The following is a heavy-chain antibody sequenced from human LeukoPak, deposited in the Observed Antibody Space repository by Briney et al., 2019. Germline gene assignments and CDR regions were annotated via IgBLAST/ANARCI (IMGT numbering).Heavy chain of an antibody. Sequence: GGSLRLSCAASGFTFSSYAMSWVRQAPGKGLEWVSGISASGGGTSYADSVKGRFTISRDNSKNTLDLQMNSLRGEDTAVYYCAKGVGATGFDPWGQGTLVTVSS. D-gene: IGHD1-26*01. J-gene: IGHJ5*02. CDR1: GFTFSSYA. CDR2: ISASGGGT. CDR3: AKGVGATGFDP. V-gene: IGHV3-23*01.